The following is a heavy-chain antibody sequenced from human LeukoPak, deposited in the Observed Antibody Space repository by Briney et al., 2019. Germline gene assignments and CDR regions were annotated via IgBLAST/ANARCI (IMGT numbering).Heavy chain of an antibody. Sequence: SETLSLTCTVSGASISSYYWSWIRQPAGKGLEWIGRIYTSGTTNYNPSLKSRVTMSVDTSKNHFSLRLNSVTAVDTAVYYCARDRSGSYSSSYWFDPWGQGTLVTVSS. CDR3: ARDRSGSYSSSYWFDP. V-gene: IGHV4-4*07. CDR1: GASISSYY. J-gene: IGHJ5*02. D-gene: IGHD6-6*01. CDR2: IYTSGTT.